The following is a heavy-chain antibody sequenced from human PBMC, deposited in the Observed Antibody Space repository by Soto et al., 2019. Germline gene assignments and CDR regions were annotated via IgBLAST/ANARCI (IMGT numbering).Heavy chain of an antibody. CDR3: ARQTGAFGYYFDH. D-gene: IGHD3-3*02. CDR2: IYYTGNT. V-gene: IGHV4-39*01. CDR1: GGSTSSTTYY. J-gene: IGHJ4*02. Sequence: QVQLQESGPGLVKPSETVSLSCTVSGGSTSSTTYYWGWVRQPPGKGLEWIGAIYYTGNTYYNPPLRSRVAISIDTSKNQFSLNLNSVTAADTAVYFCARQTGAFGYYFDHWGQGTLVTVSS.